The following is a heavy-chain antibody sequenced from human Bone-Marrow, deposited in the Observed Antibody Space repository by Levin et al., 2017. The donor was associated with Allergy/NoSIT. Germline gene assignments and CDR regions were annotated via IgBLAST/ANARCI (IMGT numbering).Heavy chain of an antibody. Sequence: GGSLRLSCAGSGITLKNVWMSWVRQAPGKGLEWVGQIKSETDGGTRDYSAPVKGRFTISRHEPKNKVYLHMKNLKSAATAVYSCATADPSSGKYYWNGLDGWAPGTAVYVSS. D-gene: IGHD1-26*01. CDR2: IKSETDGGTR. CDR3: ATADPSSGKYYWNGLDG. CDR1: GITLKNVW. J-gene: IGHJ6*02. V-gene: IGHV3-15*01.